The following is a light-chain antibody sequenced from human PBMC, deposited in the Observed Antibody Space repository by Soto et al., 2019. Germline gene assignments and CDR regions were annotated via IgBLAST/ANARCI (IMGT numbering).Light chain of an antibody. CDR3: QQSYRKT. CDR2: GVS. J-gene: IGKJ1*01. V-gene: IGKV3-20*01. Sequence: ESVLTQSPGTLSLSPGERATLSCRASQSITTGYLAWYQQKPGQAPRLLIYGVSTRATGIPDRFSGRGSGTDFTLTISRLEPEDFATYYCQQSYRKTFGQGTKVDTK. CDR1: QSITTGY.